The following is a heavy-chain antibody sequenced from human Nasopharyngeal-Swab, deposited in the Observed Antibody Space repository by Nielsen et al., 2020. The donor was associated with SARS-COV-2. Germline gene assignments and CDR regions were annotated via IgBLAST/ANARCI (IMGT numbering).Heavy chain of an antibody. D-gene: IGHD5-18*01. J-gene: IGHJ6*03. CDR3: ARVRRDEDTAMARYYYYYHMDV. V-gene: IGHV2-70*11. CDR2: IDWDDET. Sequence: WIRQPPGKALEWLARIDWDDETYYSTSLKTRLTISKGTSKNQVVLRMTNMDPADTATYYCARVRRDEDTAMARYYYYYHMDVWGLGTTVTVSS.